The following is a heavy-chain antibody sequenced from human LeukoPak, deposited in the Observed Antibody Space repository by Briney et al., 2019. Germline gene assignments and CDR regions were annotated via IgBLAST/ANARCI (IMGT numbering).Heavy chain of an antibody. CDR2: IYSSGST. Sequence: SETLSLTCTVSGGSISGYYWTWIRQSAGKGLEWIGQIYSSGSTTYNPSLMSRVTMSVDSSKNQFSLTLTSLTAAGTAVYYCTRQDHSTAWSFDLWGRGTQVTVSS. CDR1: GGSISGYY. D-gene: IGHD6-13*01. J-gene: IGHJ2*01. V-gene: IGHV4-4*07. CDR3: TRQDHSTAWSFDL.